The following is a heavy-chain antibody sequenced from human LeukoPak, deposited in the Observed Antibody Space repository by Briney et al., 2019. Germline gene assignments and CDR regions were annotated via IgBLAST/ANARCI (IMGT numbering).Heavy chain of an antibody. Sequence: GGSLRLSCVASGFTFTSSAMSWVRQAPGKGLEWVSAISGRSGTTYYADSVKGGFTISRDNSKNTLYLQMNSLRAGDTAVYYCAKVGTVYFPLDFWGQGTLVTVSS. CDR1: GFTFTSSA. CDR2: ISGRSGTT. J-gene: IGHJ4*02. CDR3: AKVGTVYFPLDF. V-gene: IGHV3-23*01. D-gene: IGHD2/OR15-2a*01.